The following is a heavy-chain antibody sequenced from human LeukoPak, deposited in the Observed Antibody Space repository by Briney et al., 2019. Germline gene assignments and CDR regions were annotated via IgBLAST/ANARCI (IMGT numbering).Heavy chain of an antibody. Sequence: GESLKISCRASGYIFSNYWVGWVRQMPGKGLESMGIIYPADSDTTYSPSFQGQVTISADKSINTVYLQWSSLKASDTAMYYCARQSRDGSKTPGYYFDFWGHGTLVTVSS. D-gene: IGHD3-10*01. J-gene: IGHJ4*01. CDR3: ARQSRDGSKTPGYYFDF. CDR1: GYIFSNYW. CDR2: IYPADSDT. V-gene: IGHV5-51*01.